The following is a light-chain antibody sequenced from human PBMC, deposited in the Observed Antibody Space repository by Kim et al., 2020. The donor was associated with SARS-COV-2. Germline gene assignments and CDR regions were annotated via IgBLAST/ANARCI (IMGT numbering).Light chain of an antibody. V-gene: IGLV3-19*01. CDR2: GKN. CDR3: NSRDSSGNHLV. Sequence: SSELTQDPAVSVALGQTVRITCQGDSLRSFYASWYQQKAGQAPVVVIYGKNDRPSGIPDRFSGSSSGNTASLTITGAQAEDEADYYCNSRDSSGNHLVFGGGTKLTVL. J-gene: IGLJ2*01. CDR1: SLRSFY.